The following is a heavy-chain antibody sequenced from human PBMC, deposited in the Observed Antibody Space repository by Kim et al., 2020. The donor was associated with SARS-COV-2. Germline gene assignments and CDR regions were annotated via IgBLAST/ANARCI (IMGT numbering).Heavy chain of an antibody. CDR1: GYTFTAYY. D-gene: IGHD2-15*01. V-gene: IGHV1-2*02. Sequence: ASVKVSCKASGYTFTAYYMHWVRQAPGQGLEWMGWINPNSGDTNYAQKFQDRVTMTRDTSISTVYMELSRLRSDDTAVYYCARGAKEAGGRVAGNPSYYWYFDLWGRGTLVTVSS. CDR2: INPNSGDT. J-gene: IGHJ2*01. CDR3: ARGAKEAGGRVAGNPSYYWYFDL.